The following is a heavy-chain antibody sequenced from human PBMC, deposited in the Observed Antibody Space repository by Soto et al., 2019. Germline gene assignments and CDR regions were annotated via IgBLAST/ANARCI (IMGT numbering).Heavy chain of an antibody. CDR2: IYSGGST. V-gene: IGHV3-66*01. CDR3: ARDGDGVGATHFDY. D-gene: IGHD1-26*01. CDR1: GFTVSSNY. J-gene: IGHJ4*02. Sequence: EVQLVESGGGLVQPGGSLRLSCAASGFTVSSNYMSWVRQAPGKGLEWVSVIYSGGSTYYADSVKGRFTISRDNSKNTLYLQMNSLRAEDTAVYYCARDGDGVGATHFDYWGQGTLVTVSS.